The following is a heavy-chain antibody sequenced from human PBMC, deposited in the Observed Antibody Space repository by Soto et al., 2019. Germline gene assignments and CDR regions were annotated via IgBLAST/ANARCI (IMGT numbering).Heavy chain of an antibody. CDR3: ARGRPAQPDISFCGGDCYSLWFVP. CDR1: GGSISSYY. Sequence: SENLSLTCTVSGGSISSYYWSWIRQPPGKGMEWIGYIYYSGSTNYNPSLKSRVTISVDTSKNQFSLKLSSVTAADTAVYYCARGRPAQPDISFCGGDCYSLWFVPWGQGTLVTVSS. CDR2: IYYSGST. V-gene: IGHV4-59*01. J-gene: IGHJ5*02. D-gene: IGHD2-21*02.